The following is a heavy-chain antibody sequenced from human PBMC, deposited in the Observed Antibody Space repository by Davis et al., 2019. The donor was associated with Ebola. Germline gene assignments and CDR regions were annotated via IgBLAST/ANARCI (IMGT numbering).Heavy chain of an antibody. CDR1: GGTFSSYA. V-gene: IGHV1-69*06. Sequence: SVKVSCKASGGTFSSYAISWVRQAPGQGLEWMGGIIPIFGTANYAQKFQGRVTITADKSTSTAYMELSSLRSEDTAVYYCARGCVGFLEWLSDWYFDLWGRGTLVTVSS. CDR2: IIPIFGTA. CDR3: ARGCVGFLEWLSDWYFDL. D-gene: IGHD3-3*01. J-gene: IGHJ2*01.